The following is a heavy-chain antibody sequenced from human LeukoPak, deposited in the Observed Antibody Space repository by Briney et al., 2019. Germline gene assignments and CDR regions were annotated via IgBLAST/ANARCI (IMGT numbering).Heavy chain of an antibody. CDR2: IKENGFEK. V-gene: IGHV3-7*02. CDR1: GFTFSSYW. CDR3: ARAVTAIPSGGDY. J-gene: IGHJ4*02. D-gene: IGHD2-21*02. Sequence: PGGSLRLSCAASGFTFSSYWMSWVRQAPGKGLEWVANIKENGFEKYYVDSVKGRFTISRDNAKNSLYLQMNSLRAEDTAVYYCARAVTAIPSGGDYWGQGTLVTVSS.